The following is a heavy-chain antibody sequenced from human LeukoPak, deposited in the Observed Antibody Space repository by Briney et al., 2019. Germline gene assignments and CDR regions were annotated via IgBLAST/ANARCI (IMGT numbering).Heavy chain of an antibody. CDR1: GFTFSSYG. V-gene: IGHV3-30*03. J-gene: IGHJ4*02. Sequence: GGSLRLSCAASGFTFSSYGIHWVRQAPGKGLEWVAVISYDGSNKYYADSVKGRFTISRDNSKNTLYPQMNSLRAEDTAVYYCARDWAGGPHDYWGQGTLVTVSS. CDR3: ARDWAGGPHDY. CDR2: ISYDGSNK. D-gene: IGHD3-10*01.